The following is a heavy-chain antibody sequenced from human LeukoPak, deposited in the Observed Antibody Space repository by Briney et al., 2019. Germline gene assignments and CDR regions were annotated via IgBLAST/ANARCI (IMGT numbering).Heavy chain of an antibody. CDR3: ARMGSSWYPFDY. CDR1: GGSISSYY. CDR2: IYYSGST. J-gene: IGHJ4*02. Sequence: SETLSLTCTVSGGSISSYYWSWIRQPPGKGLEWIGYIYYSGSTNYNPSLKSRVTISVDTSKNQFSLKLSSVTAADTAVYYCARMGSSWYPFDYWGQGTLVTVSS. D-gene: IGHD6-13*01. V-gene: IGHV4-59*08.